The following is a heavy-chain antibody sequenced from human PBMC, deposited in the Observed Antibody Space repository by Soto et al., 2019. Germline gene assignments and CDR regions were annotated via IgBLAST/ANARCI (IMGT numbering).Heavy chain of an antibody. D-gene: IGHD1-26*01. CDR3: ARDRWELLRAFDI. V-gene: IGHV3-53*01. J-gene: IGHJ3*02. CDR2: IYSGGST. CDR1: GFTVSSNY. Sequence: GGSLRLSCAASGFTVSSNYMSWVRQAPGKGLEWVSVIYSGGSTYYADSVKGRFTISRDNSKNTLYLQMNNLRAEDTAVYYCARDRWELLRAFDIWGQGTMVTVSS.